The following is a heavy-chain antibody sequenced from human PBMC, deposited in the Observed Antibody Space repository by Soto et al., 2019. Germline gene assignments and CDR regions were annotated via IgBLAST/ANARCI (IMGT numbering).Heavy chain of an antibody. CDR2: IYYSGST. Sequence: SETLSLTCTVSGGSISSGGYYWSWIRQHPGKGLEWIGYIYYSGSTYYNPSLKSRVTISVDRSKNQFSLKLSSVTAADTAVYYCARDVDGDYSRDAFDIWGQGTMVTVSS. V-gene: IGHV4-31*03. CDR1: GGSISSGGYY. CDR3: ARDVDGDYSRDAFDI. J-gene: IGHJ3*02. D-gene: IGHD4-17*01.